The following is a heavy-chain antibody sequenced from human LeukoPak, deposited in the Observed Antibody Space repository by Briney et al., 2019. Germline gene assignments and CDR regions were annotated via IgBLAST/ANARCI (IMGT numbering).Heavy chain of an antibody. J-gene: IGHJ6*04. CDR3: ARDSPTGYYYYGMDV. D-gene: IGHD1-1*01. CDR2: IYYSGST. V-gene: IGHV4-30-4*01. CDR1: GGSISSGDYY. Sequence: RPSETLSLTCTVSGGSISSGDYYWSWIRQPPGKGLEWIGYIYYSGSTYYNPSLKSRVTISVDTSKNQFSLKLSSVTAADTAVYYCARDSPTGYYYYGMDVWGKGTTVTVSS.